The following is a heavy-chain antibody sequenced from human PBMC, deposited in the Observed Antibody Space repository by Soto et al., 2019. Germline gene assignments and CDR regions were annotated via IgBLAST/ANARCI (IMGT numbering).Heavy chain of an antibody. Sequence: EVQVLESGGDLVQPGGSLRLSCAASGFTFSKYAMTWVRQAPGKGLEWVSTISGGGDSIYYEDSVKGRFTISRDNSKNTLYLQMNSLRADDWAVYYCSTGRQMGYWGQGTLVIVSS. J-gene: IGHJ4*02. V-gene: IGHV3-23*01. CDR2: ISGGGDSI. CDR1: GFTFSKYA. D-gene: IGHD7-27*01. CDR3: STGRQMGY.